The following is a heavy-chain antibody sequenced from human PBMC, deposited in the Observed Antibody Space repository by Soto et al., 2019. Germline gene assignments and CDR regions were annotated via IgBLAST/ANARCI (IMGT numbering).Heavy chain of an antibody. CDR1: GGSFSGYY. CDR2: INHSGST. CDR3: ARAGIAAATNWFDP. V-gene: IGHV4-34*01. Sequence: SETLSLTCAVYGGSFSGYYWSWIRQPPGKGLEWIGEINHSGSTNYNPSLKSRVTISVDTSKNQFSLKLSSVTAADTAVYYCARAGIAAATNWFDPWGQGTLVTVSS. J-gene: IGHJ5*02. D-gene: IGHD6-13*01.